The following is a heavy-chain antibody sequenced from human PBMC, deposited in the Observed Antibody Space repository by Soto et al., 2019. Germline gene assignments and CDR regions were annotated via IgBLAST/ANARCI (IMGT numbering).Heavy chain of an antibody. Sequence: SETLSLTCTVSGGSISSYYWSWIRQPPGKGLEWIGYIYYSGSTNYNPSLKSRVTISVDTSKNQFSLKLSSVTAADTAVYYCARRVYGDYEPVGGRQYYYYYYMDVWGKGTTVTVSS. CDR3: ARRVYGDYEPVGGRQYYYYYYMDV. CDR1: GGSISSYY. CDR2: IYYSGST. V-gene: IGHV4-59*08. J-gene: IGHJ6*03. D-gene: IGHD4-17*01.